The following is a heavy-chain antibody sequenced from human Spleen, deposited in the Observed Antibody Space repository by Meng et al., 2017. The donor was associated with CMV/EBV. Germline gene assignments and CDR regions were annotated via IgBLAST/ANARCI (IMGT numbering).Heavy chain of an antibody. CDR1: GGTFSSYA. Sequence: KISCKASGGTFSSYAFSWVRQAPGQGLEWMGGIIPIFGTPNYAQKFQGRVTFTADTSTSTAYMELRSLTPEDTAVYYCAKRTASSSPFDYWGQGTLVTVSS. CDR3: AKRTASSSPFDY. D-gene: IGHD6-6*01. CDR2: IIPIFGTP. V-gene: IGHV1-69*06. J-gene: IGHJ4*02.